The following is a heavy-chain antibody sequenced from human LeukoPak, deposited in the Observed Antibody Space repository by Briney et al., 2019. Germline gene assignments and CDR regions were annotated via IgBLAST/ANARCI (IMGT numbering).Heavy chain of an antibody. D-gene: IGHD1-26*01. CDR2: ISSSSSYI. Sequence: GGSLRLSCAASGFTFSSSSMNWVRQAPGKGLEWVSSISSSSSYIYYADSVKGRFTISRDNAKNSLYLQMNSLRAEDTAVYYCAKYSGLYSGSPLDYWGQGTLVTVSS. CDR1: GFTFSSSS. CDR3: AKYSGLYSGSPLDY. V-gene: IGHV3-21*01. J-gene: IGHJ4*02.